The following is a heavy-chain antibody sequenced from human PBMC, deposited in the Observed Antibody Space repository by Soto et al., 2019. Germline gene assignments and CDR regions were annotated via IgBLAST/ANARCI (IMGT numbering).Heavy chain of an antibody. CDR1: GFNISDHY. CDR2: ISSSSSYT. Sequence: GGLMRLCNTAAGFNISDHYGSWISQATGKGLEWVSYISSSSSYTNYAHSVKGRFTISRDNAKNSLYLQMNSLRAEDTAVYYCARGGIAAVEGWFDPWGQGTLVTVYS. D-gene: IGHD6-13*01. CDR3: ARGGIAAVEGWFDP. J-gene: IGHJ5*02. V-gene: IGHV3-11*06.